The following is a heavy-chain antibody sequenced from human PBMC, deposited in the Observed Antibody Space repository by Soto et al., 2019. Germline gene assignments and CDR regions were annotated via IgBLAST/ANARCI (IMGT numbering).Heavy chain of an antibody. D-gene: IGHD2-15*01. J-gene: IGHJ6*02. CDR3: ARGIAGSVYGMDV. CDR1: GFTFSSYA. Sequence: PGGSLRLSCAASGFTFSSYAMHWVRQAPGKGLEYVSAISSNGGSTYYANSVEGRFTISRDNSKNTLYLQMGSLRAEDMAVYYCARGIAGSVYGMDVWGQGTTVTVS. CDR2: ISSNGGST. V-gene: IGHV3-64*01.